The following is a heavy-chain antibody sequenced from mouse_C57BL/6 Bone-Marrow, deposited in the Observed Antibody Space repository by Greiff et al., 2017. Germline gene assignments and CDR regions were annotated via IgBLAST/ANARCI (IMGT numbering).Heavy chain of an antibody. CDR2: ISDGGSYT. CDR1: GFTFSSYA. V-gene: IGHV5-4*03. CDR3: ARVLDFDY. Sequence: EVKLVESGGGLVKPGGSLKLSCAASGFTFSSYAMSWVRQTPEKRLEWVATISDGGSYTYYPDNVKGRFTISRDNAKNNLYLQMSHLKSEDTAMYYCARVLDFDYWGQGTTLTVSS. J-gene: IGHJ2*01.